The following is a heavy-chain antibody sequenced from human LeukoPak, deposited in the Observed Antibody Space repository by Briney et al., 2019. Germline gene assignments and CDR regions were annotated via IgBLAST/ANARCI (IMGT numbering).Heavy chain of an antibody. CDR3: ARDYGGPTRRREELYYYMDV. D-gene: IGHD3-16*01. CDR1: GFTFSSYA. J-gene: IGHJ6*03. Sequence: GRSLRLSCAASGFTFSSYAMHWVRQAPGKGLEWVAVISYDGSNKYYAGSVKGRFTISRDNSKNTLYLQMNSLRAEDTAVYYCARDYGGPTRRREELYYYMDVWGKGTTVTVSS. CDR2: ISYDGSNK. V-gene: IGHV3-30*01.